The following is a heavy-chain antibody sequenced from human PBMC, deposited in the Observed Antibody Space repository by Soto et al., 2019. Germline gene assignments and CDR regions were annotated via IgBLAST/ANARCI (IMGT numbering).Heavy chain of an antibody. CDR3: ARDPGIPGRYWYFDL. Sequence: QVLLVQSGAEVKKPGASVKVSCKASGYKFTDYYIHWVRQAPGQGPEWMGWVNPKRGDAVYAQKFQGGVTMTRDTATTTAYVEVNSLKSDDTASYYCARDPGIPGRYWYFDLWGRGTLVTVSS. CDR2: VNPKRGDA. J-gene: IGHJ2*01. D-gene: IGHD1-20*01. V-gene: IGHV1-2*02. CDR1: GYKFTDYY.